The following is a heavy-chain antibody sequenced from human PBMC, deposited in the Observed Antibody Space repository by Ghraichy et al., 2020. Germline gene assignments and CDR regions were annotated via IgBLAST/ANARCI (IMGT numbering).Heavy chain of an antibody. CDR3: ARDRGIAVAGWIDY. CDR1: GGSISSYY. CDR2: IYTSGST. D-gene: IGHD6-19*01. Sequence: SQTLSLTCTVSGGSISSYYWSWIRQPAGKGLEWIGRIYTSGSTNYNPSLKSRVTMSVDTSKNQFSLKLSSVTAADTAVYYCARDRGIAVAGWIDYWGQGTLVTVSS. V-gene: IGHV4-4*07. J-gene: IGHJ4*02.